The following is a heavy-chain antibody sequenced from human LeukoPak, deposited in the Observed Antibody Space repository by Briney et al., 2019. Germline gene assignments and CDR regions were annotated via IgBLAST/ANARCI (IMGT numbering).Heavy chain of an antibody. CDR3: AKSYGDYEPGGPYYYGMDV. CDR2: ISYDGSNK. J-gene: IGHJ6*02. V-gene: IGHV3-30*18. D-gene: IGHD4-17*01. CDR1: GFTFSSYG. Sequence: GGSLRLSCAASGFTFSSYGMHWVRQAPGKGLEWVAVISYDGSNKYYADSVKGRFTISRDNSKNTLYLQMNSLRAEDTAVYYCAKSYGDYEPGGPYYYGMDVWGQGPRSPSP.